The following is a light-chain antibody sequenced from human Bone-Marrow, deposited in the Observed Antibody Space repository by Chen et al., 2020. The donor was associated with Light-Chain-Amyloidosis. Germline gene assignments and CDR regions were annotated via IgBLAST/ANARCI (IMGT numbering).Light chain of an antibody. CDR1: QDLSTW. Sequence: DIQLTQAPSFVSASVGDRITITCRASQDLSTWLAWYQQTPGRAPKLLISGASNVETGVPSRFSGTGSGTEFTLTISSLQPEDFATYYCQQANRFPPAFGQGTRLEIK. CDR2: GAS. V-gene: IGKV1-12*01. J-gene: IGKJ5*01. CDR3: QQANRFPPA.